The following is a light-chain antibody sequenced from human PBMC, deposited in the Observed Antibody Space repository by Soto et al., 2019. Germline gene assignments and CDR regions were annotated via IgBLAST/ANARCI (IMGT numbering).Light chain of an antibody. V-gene: IGKV3-15*01. CDR2: GAS. Sequence: EIVMTQSPAPLSVSPGERATLSCRASQSVTSNLAWYQQKPGQATRLLIYGASSRATGIPARFSGSGSGTEFTLTISSLQSEDFAVYYCQQYIQWPRYCFGLGTELETK. CDR3: QQYIQWPRYC. CDR1: QSVTSN. J-gene: IGKJ2*03.